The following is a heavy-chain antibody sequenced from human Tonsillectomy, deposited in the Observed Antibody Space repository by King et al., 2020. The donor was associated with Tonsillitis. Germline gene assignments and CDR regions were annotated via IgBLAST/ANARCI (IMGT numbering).Heavy chain of an antibody. Sequence: VQLVESGGGLVQPGRSLRLSCTASGFTFGDYAISWVRQAPGKGLEWGGFIRSKAYGGTTEDAASVKGRFTISRDDSKSIAYLQMNSLKTEDTAVYYCTRVVGNIALPPYGARFWFAPGGKGTLVT. CDR3: TRVVGNIALPPYGARFWFAP. CDR2: IRSKAYGGTT. D-gene: IGHD5-12*01. CDR1: GFTFGDYA. V-gene: IGHV3-49*04. J-gene: IGHJ5*02.